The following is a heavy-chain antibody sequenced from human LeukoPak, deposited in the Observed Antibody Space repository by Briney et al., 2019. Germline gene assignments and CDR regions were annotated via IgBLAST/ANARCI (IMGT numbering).Heavy chain of an antibody. CDR2: INHSGST. CDR1: GGSFSGYY. CDR3: ARGYNLPTYYYDSSGYFLFDP. Sequence: PSETLSLTCAVYGGSFSGYYWSWIRQPPGKGLEWIGEINHSGSTNYNPSLKSRVTISVDTSKNQFSLKLSSVTAADTAVYYCARGYNLPTYYYDSSGYFLFDPWGQGTLVTVSS. D-gene: IGHD3-22*01. V-gene: IGHV4-34*01. J-gene: IGHJ5*02.